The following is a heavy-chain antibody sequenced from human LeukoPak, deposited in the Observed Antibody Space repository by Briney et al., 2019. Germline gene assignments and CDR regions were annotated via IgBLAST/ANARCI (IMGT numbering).Heavy chain of an antibody. Sequence: GASLRLSGVASGFTFSNYAMSWVRQAPGKGLEWVSAITGSGTNRYYADSLKGRFTTSRDNSKNTVFLQMNSLRHEDTAIYYCVIWGDYDVLTGYYVPDYWGQGTLVTVAS. CDR3: VIWGDYDVLTGYYVPDY. CDR1: GFTFSNYA. J-gene: IGHJ4*02. V-gene: IGHV3-23*01. D-gene: IGHD3-9*01. CDR2: ITGSGTNR.